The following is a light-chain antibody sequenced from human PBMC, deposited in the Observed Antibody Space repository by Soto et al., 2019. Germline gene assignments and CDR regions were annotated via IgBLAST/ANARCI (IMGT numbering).Light chain of an antibody. CDR2: GAS. CDR3: QQYDTCALP. J-gene: IGKJ4*01. Sequence: VLTQSPGTLALSRGGGATLSCRASQSVSSSSVAGYQKKPGQAPRLLIYGASSRATGIPARFSGSGSGTDYTLTIRTLQSGEFAVYNCQQYDTCALPCAGGTKVDIK. V-gene: IGKV3-20*01. CDR1: QSVSSSS.